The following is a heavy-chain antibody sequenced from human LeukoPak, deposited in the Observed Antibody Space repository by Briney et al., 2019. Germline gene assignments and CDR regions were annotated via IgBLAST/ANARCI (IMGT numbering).Heavy chain of an antibody. CDR3: AKHRMVRGVITDYYFDY. D-gene: IGHD3-10*01. J-gene: IGHJ4*02. V-gene: IGHV3-23*01. Sequence: GGSLRLSCAASGFTFSSYAMSWVRQAPGKGLEWVSVISGSSGSTYYADSVKGRFTISRDNSKNTLYLQMNSLRAEDTAVYYCAKHRMVRGVITDYYFDYWGQGTLVTVSS. CDR2: ISGSSGST. CDR1: GFTFSSYA.